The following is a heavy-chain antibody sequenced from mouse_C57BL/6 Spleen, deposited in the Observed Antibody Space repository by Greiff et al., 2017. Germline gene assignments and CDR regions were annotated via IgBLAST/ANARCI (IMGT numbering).Heavy chain of an antibody. D-gene: IGHD1-1*01. CDR2: ISRGGSYT. V-gene: IGHV5-6*01. CDR1: GFTFSSYV. CDR3: SRHSIITTVVAGWYFDV. Sequence: EVQLVESGGDLVKPGGSLKLSCAASGFTFSSYVMSWVRQTPDKRLEWVATISRGGSYTYYPDSVKGRFTISIDNAKNTLYLQMSSLKSEDTAMYYCSRHSIITTVVAGWYFDVWGTGTTVTVSS. J-gene: IGHJ1*03.